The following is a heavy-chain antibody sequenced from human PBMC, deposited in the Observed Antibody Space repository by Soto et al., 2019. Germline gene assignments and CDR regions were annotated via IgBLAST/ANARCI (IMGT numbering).Heavy chain of an antibody. CDR2: INPNSGGT. D-gene: IGHD6-13*01. J-gene: IGHJ6*02. V-gene: IGHV1-2*04. Sequence: ASVKVSCKASGYTFTGYYMHWLRQAPGQGLEWMGWINPNSGGTNYAQKFQGWVTMTRDTSISTAYMELSRLRSDDTAVYYCARGTAAGPTPRYYYYGMDVWGQGTTVTV. CDR1: GYTFTGYY. CDR3: ARGTAAGPTPRYYYYGMDV.